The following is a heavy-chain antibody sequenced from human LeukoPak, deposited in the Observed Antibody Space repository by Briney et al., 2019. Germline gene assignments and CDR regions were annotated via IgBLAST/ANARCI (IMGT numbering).Heavy chain of an antibody. CDR2: INHSGST. Sequence: PSETLSLTCAVYGGSFSGYYWSWIRQPPGKGLEWIGEINHSGSTYYNPSLKSRVTISVDTSKNQFSLKLSSVTAADTAVYYCARNKGSGYCSGGSCPPGYWGQGTLVTVSS. CDR1: GGSFSGYY. J-gene: IGHJ4*02. D-gene: IGHD2-15*01. V-gene: IGHV4-34*09. CDR3: ARNKGSGYCSGGSCPPGY.